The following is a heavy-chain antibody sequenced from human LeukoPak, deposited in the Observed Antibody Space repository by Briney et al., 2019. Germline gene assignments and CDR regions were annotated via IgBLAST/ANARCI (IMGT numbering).Heavy chain of an antibody. Sequence: GGSLRLSCAASGFTFSDYYMSWIRQAPGKGLEWVSYISSSSSYTNYADSVKGRFTISRDNAKNSLYLRMNSLRAEDTAVYYCARTTRVKQLKWFDPWGQGTLVTVSS. D-gene: IGHD6-13*01. V-gene: IGHV3-11*03. J-gene: IGHJ5*02. CDR2: ISSSSSYT. CDR3: ARTTRVKQLKWFDP. CDR1: GFTFSDYY.